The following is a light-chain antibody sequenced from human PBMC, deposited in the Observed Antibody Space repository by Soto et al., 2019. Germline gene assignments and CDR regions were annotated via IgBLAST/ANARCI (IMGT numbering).Light chain of an antibody. Sequence: QPVLTQPPSASGTPGQRVTISCSGSSSNIGSNTVNCYQQLPGTAPKLLIYSNNQRPSGVPDRFSGSKSGTSASLAISGLQSEDEADYYCAAWDDSLKGYVFGTGTKLTVL. J-gene: IGLJ1*01. CDR1: SSNIGSNT. CDR3: AAWDDSLKGYV. CDR2: SNN. V-gene: IGLV1-44*01.